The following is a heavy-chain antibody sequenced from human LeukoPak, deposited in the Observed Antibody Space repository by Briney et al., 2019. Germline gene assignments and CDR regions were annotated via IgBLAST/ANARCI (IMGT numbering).Heavy chain of an antibody. Sequence: GGSLRLSCAASGFTFNTYTMNWVRQAPGKGLEWVSYISGSSGIIDYSDSVRGRFTISRDNSKNTLYLQMNSLRAEDTAVYYCAREASPKALGYWGQGTLVTVSS. CDR2: ISGSSGII. CDR3: AREASPKALGY. J-gene: IGHJ4*02. CDR1: GFTFNTYT. V-gene: IGHV3-48*01.